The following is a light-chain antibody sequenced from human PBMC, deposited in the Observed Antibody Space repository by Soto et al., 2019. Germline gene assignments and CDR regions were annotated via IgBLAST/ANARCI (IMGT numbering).Light chain of an antibody. V-gene: IGKV1-5*03. J-gene: IGKJ1*01. Sequence: DIQMTQSVSTLSASVGDRVTITCRASQSISSWLAWYQQKPGKAPKLLIYKASTLKSGVPSRFSGSGSGTEFTLTISSLQPDDFATYYCQQYNSYPWTFGQGTKVDIK. CDR1: QSISSW. CDR3: QQYNSYPWT. CDR2: KAS.